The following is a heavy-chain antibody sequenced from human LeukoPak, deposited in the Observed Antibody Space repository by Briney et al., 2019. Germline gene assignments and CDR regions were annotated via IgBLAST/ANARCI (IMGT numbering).Heavy chain of an antibody. D-gene: IGHD1-1*01. CDR1: GYTFTGYY. Sequence: ASVTVSCTASGYTFTGYYMHWVRQAPGQGLEWMGWINPNSGGTNYAQKFQGWVTMTRDTSISTAYMELGRLRSDDTAVYYCARCALDDNWFDPWGQGTLVTVSS. V-gene: IGHV1-2*04. CDR2: INPNSGGT. J-gene: IGHJ5*02. CDR3: ARCALDDNWFDP.